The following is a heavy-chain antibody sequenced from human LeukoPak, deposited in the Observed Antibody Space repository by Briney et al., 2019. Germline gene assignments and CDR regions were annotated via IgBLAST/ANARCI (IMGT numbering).Heavy chain of an antibody. CDR2: ISGSGGST. CDR3: ARETVDELTRTTGFDP. CDR1: GFTFSSYA. D-gene: IGHD1-7*01. V-gene: IGHV3-23*01. Sequence: PGGSLRLSCAASGFTFSSYAMSWVRQAPGRGLEWVSAISGSGGSTYYADSVKGRFTISRDNSKNTLYLQMNGLRAEDTAIYYCARETVDELTRTTGFDPWGQGTLVTVSS. J-gene: IGHJ5*02.